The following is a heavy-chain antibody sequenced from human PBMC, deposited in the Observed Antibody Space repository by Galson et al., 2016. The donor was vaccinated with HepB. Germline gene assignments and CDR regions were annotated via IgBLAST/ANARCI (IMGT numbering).Heavy chain of an antibody. D-gene: IGHD2-8*02. CDR1: GGSISSTTNW. Sequence: EPLSLTCTVSGGSISSTTNWWSWVRQSPGQGLEWIGEIYHSGDTNYNPSLKSRATISVDTSGNQFSLSLSSVTAADTAVYYCARDCTGGTCKFAGYDAFDIWGQGTTVTVSS. CDR3: ARDCTGGTCKFAGYDAFDI. V-gene: IGHV4-4*02. CDR2: IYHSGDT. J-gene: IGHJ3*02.